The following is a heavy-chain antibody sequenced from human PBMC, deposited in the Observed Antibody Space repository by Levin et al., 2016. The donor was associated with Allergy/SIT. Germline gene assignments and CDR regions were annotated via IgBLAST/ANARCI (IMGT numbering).Heavy chain of an antibody. CDR3: ARGWGYYGSGSYHY. CDR1: GYTFTGYY. V-gene: IGHV1-2*04. D-gene: IGHD3-10*01. J-gene: IGHJ4*02. CDR2: INPNSGGT. Sequence: ASVKVSCKASGYTFTGYYMHWVRQAPGQGLEWMGWINPNSGGTNYAQKFQGWVTMTRDTSISTAYMELSRLRSDDTAVYYCARGWGYYGSGSYHYWGQGTLVTVSS.